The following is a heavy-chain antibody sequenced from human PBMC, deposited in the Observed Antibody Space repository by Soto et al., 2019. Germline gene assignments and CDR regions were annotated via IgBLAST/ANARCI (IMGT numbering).Heavy chain of an antibody. Sequence: PSETLSLTCTVSGGSISSGGYYWGWIRQHPGKGLEWIGYIYYSGSTYYNPSLKSRVTISVDTSKNQFSLKLSSVTAADTAVYYCARDQGYCGGDCYSPNWFDPWGQGTLVTVSS. CDR2: IYYSGST. D-gene: IGHD2-21*02. V-gene: IGHV4-31*03. J-gene: IGHJ5*02. CDR3: ARDQGYCGGDCYSPNWFDP. CDR1: GGSISSGGYY.